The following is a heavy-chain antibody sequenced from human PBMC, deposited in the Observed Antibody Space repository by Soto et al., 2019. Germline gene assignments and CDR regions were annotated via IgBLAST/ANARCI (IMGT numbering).Heavy chain of an antibody. D-gene: IGHD2-8*01. CDR1: GFTFDDYA. CDR3: AKSRTNGVYNWFDP. CDR2: ISWNSGSI. Sequence: PGGSLRLSCSASGFTFDDYAMHWVRQAPGEGLEWGAGISWNSGSIGYADSGKGRFTISRDNAKNSLYLQMNSLRAEDTALYYCAKSRTNGVYNWFDPWGQGTLVTVSS. V-gene: IGHV3-9*01. J-gene: IGHJ5*02.